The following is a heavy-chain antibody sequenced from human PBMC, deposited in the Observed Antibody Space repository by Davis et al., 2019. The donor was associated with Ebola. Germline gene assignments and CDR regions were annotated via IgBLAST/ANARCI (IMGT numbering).Heavy chain of an antibody. D-gene: IGHD6-13*01. CDR3: AKEGIAAAGIVYYGMDV. CDR1: GFTFSSYG. V-gene: IGHV3-30*02. Sequence: GGSLRLSCAASGFTFSSYGMHWVRQAPGKGLEWVAFIRYDGSNKYYADSVKGRFTISRDNSKNTLYLQMNSLRAEDTAVYYCAKEGIAAAGIVYYGMDVWGQGTTVTVSS. J-gene: IGHJ6*02. CDR2: IRYDGSNK.